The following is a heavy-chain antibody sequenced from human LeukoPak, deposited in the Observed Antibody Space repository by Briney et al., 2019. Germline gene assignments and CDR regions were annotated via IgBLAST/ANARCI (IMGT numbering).Heavy chain of an antibody. CDR3: ARGLPGCSSTSCYLIGRRFGWFDP. CDR2: IKQDGSEK. J-gene: IGHJ5*02. CDR1: GFTFSSYW. D-gene: IGHD2-2*01. Sequence: PGGSLRLSCAASGFTFSSYWMSWVRQAPGKGLEWVANIKQDGSEKYYVDSVKGRFTISRDNAKNSLYLQMNSLRAEDTAVYYCARGLPGCSSTSCYLIGRRFGWFDPWGQGTLVTVSS. V-gene: IGHV3-7*01.